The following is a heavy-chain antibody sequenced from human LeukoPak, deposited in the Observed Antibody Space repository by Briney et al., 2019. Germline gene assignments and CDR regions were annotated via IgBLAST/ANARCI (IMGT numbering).Heavy chain of an antibody. D-gene: IGHD2-2*01. CDR3: AGQDIVVVPAAY. CDR1: GFTFSSSA. CDR2: ISASGGST. J-gene: IGHJ4*02. Sequence: GGSLRLSCAASGFTFSSSAMSWVRQVPGKGLEWVSGISASGGSTSYADSVRGRFTISRDNSKNTLYLQMNSLRAEDTAVYYCAGQDIVVVPAAYWGQGTLVTVSS. V-gene: IGHV3-23*01.